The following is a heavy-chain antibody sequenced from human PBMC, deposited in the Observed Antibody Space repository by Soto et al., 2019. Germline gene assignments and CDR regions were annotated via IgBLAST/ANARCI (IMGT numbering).Heavy chain of an antibody. CDR3: ARDLPQWQQYLVHAY. J-gene: IGHJ4*02. Sequence: ALVKVSCKASGYTFTNYGLSWVRQAPGQGLEWMGRISAYNGNTNYAQKFQGRVTMTTDTSTSTAYMELGSLRSDDTAVYYCARDLPQWQQYLVHAYWGQGTLVTVSS. D-gene: IGHD6-13*01. CDR1: GYTFTNYG. V-gene: IGHV1-18*01. CDR2: ISAYNGNT.